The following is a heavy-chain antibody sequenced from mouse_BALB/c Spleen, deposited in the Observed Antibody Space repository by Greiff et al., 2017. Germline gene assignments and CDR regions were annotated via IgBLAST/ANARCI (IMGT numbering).Heavy chain of an antibody. V-gene: IGHV1S135*01. CDR3: ARYWDDYYAMDY. J-gene: IGHJ4*01. CDR1: GYSFTSYY. D-gene: IGHD4-1*01. Sequence: VQLKESGPELMKPGASVKISCKASGYSFTSYYMHWVKQSHGKSLEWIGYIDPFNGGTSYNQKFKGKATLTVDKSSSTAYMHLSSLTSEDSAVYYCARYWDDYYAMDYWGQGTSVTVSS. CDR2: IDPFNGGT.